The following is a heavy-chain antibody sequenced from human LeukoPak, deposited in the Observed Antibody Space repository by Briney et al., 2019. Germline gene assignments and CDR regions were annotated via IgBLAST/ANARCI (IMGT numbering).Heavy chain of an antibody. CDR2: VYYTGST. V-gene: IGHV4-39*02. CDR1: GGSISSIGYY. CDR3: ARHRGRYYDSGSYYYFDY. Sequence: SDTLSLTCTVSGGSISSIGYYWGWIRQPPGKGLEWVGSVYYTGSTFYNPSLKSRVTTSVDTSKNHFSLNLSSVTAADTAVYYCARHRGRYYDSGSYYYFDYWGQGTLVTVSS. J-gene: IGHJ4*02. D-gene: IGHD3-10*01.